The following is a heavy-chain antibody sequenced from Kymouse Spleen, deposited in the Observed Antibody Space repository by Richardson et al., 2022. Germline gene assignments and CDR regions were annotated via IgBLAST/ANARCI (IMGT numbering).Heavy chain of an antibody. D-gene: IGHD1-26*01. V-gene: IGHV3-20*d01. CDR3: ARDKSGSYRLYYYGMDV. Sequence: EVQLVESGGGVVRPGGSLRLSCAASGFTFDDYGMSWVRQAPGKGLEWVSGINWNGGSTGYADSVKGRFTISRDNAKNSLYLQMNSLRAEDTALYYCARDKSGSYRLYYYGMDVWGQGTTVTVSS. J-gene: IGHJ6*02. CDR2: INWNGGST. CDR1: GFTFDDYG.